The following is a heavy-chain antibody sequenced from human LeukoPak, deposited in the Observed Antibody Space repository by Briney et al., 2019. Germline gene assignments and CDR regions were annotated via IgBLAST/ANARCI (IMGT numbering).Heavy chain of an antibody. V-gene: IGHV4-31*03. J-gene: IGHJ4*02. CDR1: GGSISSGGYY. D-gene: IGHD6-6*01. CDR2: IYYSGST. CDR3: ARGHRYVAARRGYYFDY. Sequence: SETLSLTCTVSGGSISSGGYYWSWIRQHPGKGLEWIGYIYYSGSTYYNPSLKSRVTISVDTSKNQFSLKLSSVTAADTAVYYCARGHRYVAARRGYYFDYWGQGTLVTVSS.